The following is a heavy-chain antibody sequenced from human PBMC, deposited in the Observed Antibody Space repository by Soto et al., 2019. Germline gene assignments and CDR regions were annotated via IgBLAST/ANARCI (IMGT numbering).Heavy chain of an antibody. J-gene: IGHJ6*02. CDR2: IYYSGST. V-gene: IGHV4-39*01. CDR3: ARQASETGSGYDSGYYYGMDV. CDR1: SLSILSSSYY. Sequence: SATLSLTCPLHSLSILSSSYYWVLIRQPPGNWLEWIGSIYYSGSTYYNPSLKSRVTISVDTSKNQFSLKLSSVTAADTAVYYCARQASETGSGYDSGYYYGMDVWGQGTTVT. D-gene: IGHD5-12*01.